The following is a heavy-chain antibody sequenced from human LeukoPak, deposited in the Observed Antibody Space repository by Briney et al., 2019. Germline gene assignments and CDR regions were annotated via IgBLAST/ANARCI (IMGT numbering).Heavy chain of an antibody. CDR2: INPNNGGT. J-gene: IGHJ4*02. CDR3: ARDNYGSGSYYKF. CDR1: GYTCSDYY. D-gene: IGHD3-10*01. Sequence: GASVKVSCKASGYTCSDYYMHWVRQATGQGLEWMGWINPNNGGTNYARKFQGRVSMTRDTSISTVYMEGRRLRSDDTAVYYCARDNYGSGSYYKFWGQGTLVTVSS. V-gene: IGHV1-2*02.